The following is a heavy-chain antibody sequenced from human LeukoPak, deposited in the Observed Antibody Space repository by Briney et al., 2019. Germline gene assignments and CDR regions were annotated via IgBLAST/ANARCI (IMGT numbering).Heavy chain of an antibody. Sequence: GSLRLSCAASGFTFSSYEMNWVRQAPGKGLEWVSYISSSGSTIYYADSVKGRFTISRDNAKNSLYLQMNSLRAEDTAVYYCARAGITMVRGVTSPRYYYYYYYMDVWGKGTTVTISS. J-gene: IGHJ6*03. D-gene: IGHD3-10*01. CDR2: ISSSGSTI. CDR1: GFTFSSYE. CDR3: ARAGITMVRGVTSPRYYYYYYYMDV. V-gene: IGHV3-48*03.